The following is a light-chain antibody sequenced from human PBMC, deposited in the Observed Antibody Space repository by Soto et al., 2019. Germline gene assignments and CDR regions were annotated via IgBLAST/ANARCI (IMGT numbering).Light chain of an antibody. CDR1: QSVSGN. V-gene: IGKV3-15*01. J-gene: IGKJ5*01. CDR3: QQYNNWSPLT. CDR2: GAS. Sequence: EIVMTQSAATLSVSPGERATLSCRASQSVSGNLAWYQQKPGQAPRLLIYGASTRATGIPARFSGSKSGTDFTLTISSLQSEDFAVYYCQQYNNWSPLTFGQGTRLEIK.